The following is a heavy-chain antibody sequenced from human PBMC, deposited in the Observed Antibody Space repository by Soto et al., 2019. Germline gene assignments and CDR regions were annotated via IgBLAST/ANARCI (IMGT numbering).Heavy chain of an antibody. V-gene: IGHV1-18*01. J-gene: IGHJ5*02. Sequence: ASVKVSCKASGYTFTSYGISWVRQAPGQGLEWMGWISAYNGNANYAQKLQGRVTMTTDTSTSTAYMELRSLRSDDTAVYYCARDYYGPNWFDPWGKGNLVTVSS. CDR3: ARDYYGPNWFDP. CDR1: GYTFTSYG. CDR2: ISAYNGNA. D-gene: IGHD3-10*01.